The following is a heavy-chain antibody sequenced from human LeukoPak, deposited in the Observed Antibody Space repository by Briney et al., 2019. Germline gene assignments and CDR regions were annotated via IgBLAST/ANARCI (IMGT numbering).Heavy chain of an antibody. J-gene: IGHJ4*02. D-gene: IGHD5-12*01. CDR3: ATSGPAGGYHFYY. CDR1: GDTPTELS. V-gene: IGHV1-24*01. CDR2: FEPEDGET. Sequence: GASVKVSCKVSGDTPTELSMHWVRQAPGKGLEWRGGFEPEDGETIYARKFQGRVTMTEDTSTDTAYMELSSLRSEDTAVYYCATSGPAGGYHFYYWGQGTLVTVSS.